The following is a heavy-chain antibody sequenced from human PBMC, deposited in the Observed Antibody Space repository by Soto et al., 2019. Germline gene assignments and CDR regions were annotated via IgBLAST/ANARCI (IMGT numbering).Heavy chain of an antibody. D-gene: IGHD3-10*01. V-gene: IGHV4-31*03. Sequence: QVQLQESGPGLVKPSQTLSLTCTVSGGSISSGGYYWSWIRQHPGKGLEWIGYIYYSGSTYYNPSLKSRVTISVDTSKNQSALKLSSLTAADTAVYYCARSKLLLWFGEVYYWGQGTLVTVSS. CDR2: IYYSGST. CDR3: ARSKLLLWFGEVYY. CDR1: GGSISSGGYY. J-gene: IGHJ4*02.